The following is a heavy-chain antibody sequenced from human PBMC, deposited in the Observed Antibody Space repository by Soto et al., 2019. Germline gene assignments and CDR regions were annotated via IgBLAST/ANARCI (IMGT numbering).Heavy chain of an antibody. D-gene: IGHD3-10*01. CDR1: GFTFSSYG. CDR2: IWYDGSDK. V-gene: IGHV3-33*01. CDR3: ARGIFNYYYGMAV. Sequence: PGGSLRLSCAASGFTFSSYGIRWVRQAPGKGLEWVAVIWYDGSDKHYADPVKGRFTVSRDNSENMLYLQMNSLRVEDTAVYYCARGIFNYYYGMAVWGQGTTVTVSS. J-gene: IGHJ6*02.